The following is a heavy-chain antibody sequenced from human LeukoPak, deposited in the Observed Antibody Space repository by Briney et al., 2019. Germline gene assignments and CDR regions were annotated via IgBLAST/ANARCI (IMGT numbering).Heavy chain of an antibody. D-gene: IGHD1-1*01. CDR1: GGSISSYY. J-gene: IGHJ5*02. V-gene: IGHV4-59*01. Sequence: SETLSLTCTVSGGSISSYYWSWIRQPPGKGPGWIGYIYYSGTTNYKPSLKSRLTLPVDTSKKKIFLPPSSEPAAHPDVHYCARVRYGTVSRGWFDPWGQGTLVTVSS. CDR2: IYYSGTT. CDR3: ARVRYGTVSRGWFDP.